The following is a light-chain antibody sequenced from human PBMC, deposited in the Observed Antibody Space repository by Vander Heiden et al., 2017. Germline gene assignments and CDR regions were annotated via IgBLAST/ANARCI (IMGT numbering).Light chain of an antibody. CDR2: AAS. CDR1: QSISSY. CDR3: QQSDSTPKT. Sequence: DSHIPHSPSSLSASVGDRVTITCRASQSISSYLNWYQQKPGKAPKLLIYAASSLESGVPSRFSGSGSGTDFTLTISSLQPEDFATYYCQQSDSTPKTFGQGTRVEIK. V-gene: IGKV1-39*01. J-gene: IGKJ1*01.